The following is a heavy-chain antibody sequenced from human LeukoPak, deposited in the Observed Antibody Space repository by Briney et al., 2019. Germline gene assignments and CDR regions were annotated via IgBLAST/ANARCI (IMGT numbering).Heavy chain of an antibody. CDR1: GAYVSTTAYF. J-gene: IGHJ3*01. V-gene: IGHV4-61*02. D-gene: IGHD5-24*01. Sequence: SETLSLTCSVSGAYVSTTAYFWHWIRQPAGEALECIGRIYASGNTHYNPSLKSRVTMSLDTSKNQFSLTMNSVTAADSAVYFCASYREAYDLYPHGLDVWGRGTVVTVSS. CDR2: IYASGNT. CDR3: ASYREAYDLYPHGLDV.